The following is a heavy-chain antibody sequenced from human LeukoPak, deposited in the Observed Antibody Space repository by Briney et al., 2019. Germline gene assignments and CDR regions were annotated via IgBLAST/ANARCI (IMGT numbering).Heavy chain of an antibody. D-gene: IGHD5-18*01. V-gene: IGHV5-51*01. CDR1: GYSFTSYW. CDR3: ARHVGAYSYGLPRFDP. J-gene: IGHJ5*02. Sequence: GESLKISCKGSGYSFTSYWIGWVRQMPGKGLEWMGIIYPGDSDTRYRPSFQGQVTISADKSISTAYLQWSSLKASDTCMYYCARHVGAYSYGLPRFDPWGQGTLVTVSS. CDR2: IYPGDSDT.